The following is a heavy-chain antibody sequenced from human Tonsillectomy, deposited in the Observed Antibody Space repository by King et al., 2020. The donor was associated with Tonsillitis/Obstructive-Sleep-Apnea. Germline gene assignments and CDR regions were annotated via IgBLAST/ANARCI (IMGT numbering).Heavy chain of an antibody. CDR1: GFIFSSHW. V-gene: IGHV3-74*01. D-gene: IGHD3-16*01. CDR3: ARGIIGDSVVFDI. J-gene: IGHJ3*02. Sequence: VQLVESGGGLVQPGGSLRLSCAASGFIFSSHWTHWVRQVPGKGLVWVSRINSDGSTTTYADSVKGRFTISRDNAKNTLYLQMNSLRAEDTAVYYCARGIIGDSVVFDIWGQGTVVTVSS. CDR2: INSDGSTT.